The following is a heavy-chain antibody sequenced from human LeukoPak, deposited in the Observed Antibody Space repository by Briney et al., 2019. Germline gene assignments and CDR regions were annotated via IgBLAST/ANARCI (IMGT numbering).Heavy chain of an antibody. V-gene: IGHV4-34*01. CDR1: GGSFSGYY. Sequence: SETLSLTCAVYGGSFSGYYWSWIRQPSGKGLEWIGEINHSGSTNYNPSLKSRVTISVDTSKNQFSLKLSSVTAADTAVYYCAYSSSSYYYYGMDVWGQGTTVTVSS. CDR3: AYSSSSYYYYGMDV. D-gene: IGHD6-6*01. CDR2: INHSGST. J-gene: IGHJ6*02.